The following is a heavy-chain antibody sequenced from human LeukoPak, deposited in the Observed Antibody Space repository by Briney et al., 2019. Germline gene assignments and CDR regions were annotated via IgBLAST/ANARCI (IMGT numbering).Heavy chain of an antibody. CDR1: GFTFSSYG. Sequence: GGSLRLSCAASGFTFSSYGMHWVRQAPGKGLEWVSAISGSGGSTYYADSVKGRFTISRDNSKNTLYLQMNSLRAEDTAVYYCAKGPGIAVAGTFFYFDYWGQGTLVTVSS. J-gene: IGHJ4*02. CDR3: AKGPGIAVAGTFFYFDY. D-gene: IGHD6-19*01. CDR2: ISGSGGST. V-gene: IGHV3-23*01.